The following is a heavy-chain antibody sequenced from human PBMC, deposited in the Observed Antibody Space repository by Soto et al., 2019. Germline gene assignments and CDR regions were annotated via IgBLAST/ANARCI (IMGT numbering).Heavy chain of an antibody. CDR3: APFDWLTHY. D-gene: IGHD3-9*01. CDR2: IYYSGST. Sequence: QLQLQESGPGLVKTSETLSLTCTVSGGSISSSSYYWGWIRQPPGKGLEWIGSIYYSGSTYYNPSLKSRVTISVDTSRNQFSLKLSSVTAADTAVYYCAPFDWLTHYWGQGTLVTVSS. V-gene: IGHV4-39*01. CDR1: GGSISSSSYY. J-gene: IGHJ4*02.